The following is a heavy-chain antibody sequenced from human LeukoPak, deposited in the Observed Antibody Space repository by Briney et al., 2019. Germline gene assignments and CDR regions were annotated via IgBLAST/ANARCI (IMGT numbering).Heavy chain of an antibody. Sequence: GGSLRLSCAASGFTFSSYGMHWVRQAPGKGLEWVAFIRYDGSNKYYADSVKGRFTISRDNSKNTLYLQMNSLRAEDTAVYYCASIIVGATKKPFDYWGQGTLVTVSS. CDR3: ASIIVGATKKPFDY. J-gene: IGHJ4*02. V-gene: IGHV3-30*02. D-gene: IGHD1-26*01. CDR2: IRYDGSNK. CDR1: GFTFSSYG.